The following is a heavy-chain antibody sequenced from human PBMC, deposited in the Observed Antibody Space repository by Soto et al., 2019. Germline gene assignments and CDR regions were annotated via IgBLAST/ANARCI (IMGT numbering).Heavy chain of an antibody. J-gene: IGHJ4*02. Sequence: EVQLVESGGGLVQPGGSLRLSCAASGFTFSSYSMKWVRQAPGKGLEWVSYISSSSSTIYYADSVKGRFTISRDNAKNSLYLQMNSLRDEDTAVYYCARDIVGARSWSYFDYWGQGTLVTVSS. CDR2: ISSSSSTI. CDR1: GFTFSSYS. D-gene: IGHD1-26*01. CDR3: ARDIVGARSWSYFDY. V-gene: IGHV3-48*02.